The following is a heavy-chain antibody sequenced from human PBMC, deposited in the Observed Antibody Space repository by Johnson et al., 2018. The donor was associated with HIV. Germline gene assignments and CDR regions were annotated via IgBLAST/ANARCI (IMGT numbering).Heavy chain of an antibody. Sequence: VQLVESGGGVVQPGRSLRLSCAASVFTFSSYAMHWVRQAPGKGLEWVAVISYDGSNKYYADSVKGRFTISRDNAKDSLFLQMNSLRAEDTAVYYCARSNAFDIWGQGTMVTVSS. V-gene: IGHV3-30*04. CDR1: VFTFSSYA. CDR2: ISYDGSNK. J-gene: IGHJ3*02. CDR3: ARSNAFDI.